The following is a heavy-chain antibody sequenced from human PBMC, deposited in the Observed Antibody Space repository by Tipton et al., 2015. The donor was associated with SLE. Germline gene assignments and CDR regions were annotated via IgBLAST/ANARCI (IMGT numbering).Heavy chain of an antibody. V-gene: IGHV4-34*01. CDR2: VNHSGST. CDR3: ARVAYSGYEGF. Sequence: TLSLTCAVYGGSFSGYYWSWIRQPPGKGLEWIGDVNHSGSTNYNPSLKSRVTISVDTSKNQFSLKLNSVTAADTAVYYCARVAYSGYEGFWGQGTLVTVSS. CDR1: GGSFSGYY. J-gene: IGHJ4*02. D-gene: IGHD5-12*01.